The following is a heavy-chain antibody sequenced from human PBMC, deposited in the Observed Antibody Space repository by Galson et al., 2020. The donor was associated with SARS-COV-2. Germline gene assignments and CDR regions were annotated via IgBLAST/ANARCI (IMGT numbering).Heavy chain of an antibody. V-gene: IGHV4-31*03. CDR1: GGSISSGGYY. J-gene: IGHJ4*02. Sequence: SETLSLTCTVSGGSISSGGYYWSWIRQHPGKGLEWIGYIYYSGSTYYNPSLKSRVTISVDTSKNQFSLKLSSVTAADTAVYYCARVLQYYYGSGSPTIFDYWGQGTVVTVSS. CDR2: IYYSGST. D-gene: IGHD3-10*01. CDR3: ARVLQYYYGSGSPTIFDY.